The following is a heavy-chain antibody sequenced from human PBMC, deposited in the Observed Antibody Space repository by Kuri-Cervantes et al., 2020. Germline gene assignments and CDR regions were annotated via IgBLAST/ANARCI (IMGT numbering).Heavy chain of an antibody. J-gene: IGHJ2*01. Sequence: SETLSLTCTVSGGSISSSSYYWGWIRQPPGKGLEWIGSIYYSGSTYYNPSLKSRVTISVDTSKNQFSLKLSSVTAADTAVYYCARDREYWYFDLWGRGTLVTVSS. CDR1: GGSISSSSYY. V-gene: IGHV4-39*07. CDR2: IYYSGST. CDR3: ARDREYWYFDL.